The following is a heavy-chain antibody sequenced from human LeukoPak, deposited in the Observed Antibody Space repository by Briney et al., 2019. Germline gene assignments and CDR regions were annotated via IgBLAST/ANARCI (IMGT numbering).Heavy chain of an antibody. J-gene: IGHJ4*01. D-gene: IGHD6-13*01. CDR2: FDPADGET. CDR1: GYTRTELS. Sequence: ASVKVSRKVSGYTRTELSMHWVRQAPGKGLEWMGGFDPADGETIYAQKFHGRDTMAENTSTDTANLVPSSLRSEDTAVNYFATRMYSSNWYEFYFYYRGNGVLVT. CDR3: ATRMYSSNWYEFYFYY. V-gene: IGHV1-24*01.